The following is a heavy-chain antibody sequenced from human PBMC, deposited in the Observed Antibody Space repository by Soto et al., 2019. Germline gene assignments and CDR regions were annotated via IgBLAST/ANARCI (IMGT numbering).Heavy chain of an antibody. D-gene: IGHD6-13*01. V-gene: IGHV4-59*01. CDR2: IYHSGNT. Sequence: SGTLSLTCTVSGDSISNYYWSWIRQAPGKGLEWIGFIYHSGNTNYNPSLKSRVTMSIDTSKSQFSLKLNSVTAADTAVYYCAREQGIASSGPFDYWGPGTLVTVSS. J-gene: IGHJ4*02. CDR3: AREQGIASSGPFDY. CDR1: GDSISNYY.